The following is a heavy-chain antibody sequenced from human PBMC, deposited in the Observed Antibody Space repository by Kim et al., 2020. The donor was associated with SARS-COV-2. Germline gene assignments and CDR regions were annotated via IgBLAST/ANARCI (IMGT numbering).Heavy chain of an antibody. D-gene: IGHD3-3*01. CDR2: ISPPNGDT. V-gene: IGHV1-18*04. CDR3: ARSLHSIYDFGAGLTHNW. J-gene: IGHJ5*01. CDR1: GYTFTDNS. Sequence: ASVKVSCKASGYTFTDNSITWVRQAPGQGLEWIGWISPPNGDTTCADSLQDSVTLTSDTSTNIAYMELRSLTSDDTAVYYCARSLHSIYDFGAGLTHNW.